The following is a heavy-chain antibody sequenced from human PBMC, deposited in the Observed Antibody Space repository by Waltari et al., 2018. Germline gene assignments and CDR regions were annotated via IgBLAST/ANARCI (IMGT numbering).Heavy chain of an antibody. V-gene: IGHV3-23*04. Sequence: EVQLVESGGGLVQPGGSLRLSCAASGFTFSSYAMSWVRQAPGKGLEWVSAIRGSGGSTYYADSVKGRFTISRDNSKNTLYLQMNSLRAEDTAVYYCAKPPHKGIAAAGTEREYFQHWGQGTLVTVSS. D-gene: IGHD6-13*01. CDR3: AKPPHKGIAAAGTEREYFQH. CDR1: GFTFSSYA. J-gene: IGHJ1*01. CDR2: IRGSGGST.